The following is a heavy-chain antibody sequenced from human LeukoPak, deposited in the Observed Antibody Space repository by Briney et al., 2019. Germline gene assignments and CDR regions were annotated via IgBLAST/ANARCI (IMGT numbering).Heavy chain of an antibody. CDR1: GFTFSSYA. D-gene: IGHD5-18*01. CDR2: ISYDGSNK. J-gene: IGHJ4*02. Sequence: GGSLRLSCAASGFTFSSYAMHWVRQAPGKGLEWVAVISYDGSNKYYADSVKGRFTISRDNSKNTLYLQMNSLRAEDTAVYYCARNAGGSYGHDYWGQGTLVTVSS. CDR3: ARNAGGSYGHDY. V-gene: IGHV3-30-3*01.